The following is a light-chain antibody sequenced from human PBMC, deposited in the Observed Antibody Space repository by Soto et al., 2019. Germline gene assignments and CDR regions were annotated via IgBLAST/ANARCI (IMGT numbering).Light chain of an antibody. Sequence: QSALTQPASVSGSPGQSITISCTGTSSDVGGYNYVSWSQQHPGKAPKLIIYEVSNRPSGVSNRFSGSKSGNTASLTISGLQAEDEADYFCCSYAGSYTYVFGTGTKVTVL. CDR2: EVS. V-gene: IGLV2-14*01. J-gene: IGLJ1*01. CDR3: CSYAGSYTYV. CDR1: SSDVGGYNY.